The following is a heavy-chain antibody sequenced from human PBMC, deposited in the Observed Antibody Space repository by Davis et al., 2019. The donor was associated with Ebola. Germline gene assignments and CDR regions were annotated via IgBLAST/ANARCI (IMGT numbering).Heavy chain of an antibody. D-gene: IGHD3-9*01. Sequence: GESLKISCAASGFAFASYSMNWVRQAPGKGPEWVSGLWSGGLNKYYADSVKGRFTISRDNSKNTLYLQMNSLRAEDTAVYYCAKVVRYFDWLLPHYYYGMDVWGQGTTVTVSS. CDR1: GFAFASYS. V-gene: IGHV3-23*03. CDR3: AKVVRYFDWLLPHYYYGMDV. CDR2: LWSGGLNK. J-gene: IGHJ6*02.